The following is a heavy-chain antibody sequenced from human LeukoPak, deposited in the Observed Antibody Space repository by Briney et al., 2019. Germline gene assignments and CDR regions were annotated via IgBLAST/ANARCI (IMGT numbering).Heavy chain of an antibody. Sequence: PGGSLRLSCAASGFTFSSYSMNWVRQAPGKGLEWVSSISSSSSYIYYADSVKGRFTISRDNAKNSLYLQMNSLRAEDTAVYYCARVSSSWYRWFDYWGQGTLVTVSS. CDR2: ISSSSSYI. J-gene: IGHJ4*02. V-gene: IGHV3-21*01. CDR1: GFTFSSYS. D-gene: IGHD6-13*01. CDR3: ARVSSSWYRWFDY.